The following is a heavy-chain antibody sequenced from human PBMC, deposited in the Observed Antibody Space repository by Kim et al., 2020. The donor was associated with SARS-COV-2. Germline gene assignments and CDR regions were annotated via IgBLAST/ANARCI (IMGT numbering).Heavy chain of an antibody. CDR1: GYTFTGYY. CDR3: ARDLGYWSGGSCYSLDY. CDR2: INPNSGGT. V-gene: IGHV1-2*04. D-gene: IGHD2-15*01. Sequence: ASVKVSCKASGYTFTGYYMHWVRQAPGQGLEWMGWINPNSGGTNYAQKFQGWVTMTRDTSISTAYMELSRLRSDDTAVYYCARDLGYWSGGSCYSLDYWGQGTLVTVSS. J-gene: IGHJ4*02.